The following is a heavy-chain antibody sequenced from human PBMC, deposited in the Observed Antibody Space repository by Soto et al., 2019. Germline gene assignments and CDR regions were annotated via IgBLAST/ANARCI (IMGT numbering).Heavy chain of an antibody. CDR3: ALLTIADVGMVWFDP. V-gene: IGHV1-69*02. Sequence: ASVKVSCKASGGTFSSYTISWVRQAPGQGLEWMGRIIPILGIANYAQKFQGRGTITADKSTSTAYMELSSLRSEDTAVYYCALLTIADVGMVWFDPWGQGTLVTVSS. CDR2: IIPILGIA. D-gene: IGHD6-13*01. CDR1: GGTFSSYT. J-gene: IGHJ5*02.